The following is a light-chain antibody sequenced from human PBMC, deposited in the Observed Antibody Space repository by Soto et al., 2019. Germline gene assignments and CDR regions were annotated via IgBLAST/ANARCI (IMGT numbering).Light chain of an antibody. J-gene: IGKJ4*01. CDR1: QSLVYSDGYTY. CDR2: KVA. V-gene: IGKV2-30*01. CDR3: MQGTYWPLT. Sequence: DVVMTQSPLSLPVALGQPASISCRSSQSLVYSDGYTYLNWFQQRPGQSPRRLIYKVANRDSGVPDRFSGSGSGTDFTLKISRVEAEDVGVYYCMQGTYWPLTFGGGTKVEIK.